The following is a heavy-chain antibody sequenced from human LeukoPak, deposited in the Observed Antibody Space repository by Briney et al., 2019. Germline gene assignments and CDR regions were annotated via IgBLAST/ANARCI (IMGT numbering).Heavy chain of an antibody. CDR1: GFTFSSYS. J-gene: IGHJ6*02. D-gene: IGHD3-22*01. V-gene: IGHV3-30-3*01. Sequence: GGSLRLSCAASGFTFSSYSMHWVRQAPGKGLEWVSVISYDGNNKYYADPVKGRFTISRDNSKNMFYVQINSLKPEDTAVYYCARGFPYDDPTEGYYYLMDVWGQGTTVTVSS. CDR3: ARGFPYDDPTEGYYYLMDV. CDR2: ISYDGNNK.